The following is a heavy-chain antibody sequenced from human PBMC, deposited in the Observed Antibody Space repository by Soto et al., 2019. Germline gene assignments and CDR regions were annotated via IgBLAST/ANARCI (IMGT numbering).Heavy chain of an antibody. CDR1: GFTFSDYG. CDR2: ISGSAGNT. V-gene: IGHV3-23*01. D-gene: IGHD6-13*01. Sequence: HPGGSLRLSCAASGFTFSDYGMNWVRQAPGKRLEWVAAISGSAGNTYYADSVKGRFSTSRDNSKSTLYLEMNSLRVEDTAIYYCAKTFGSNWLPEYWGQGTLVTVSS. CDR3: AKTFGSNWLPEY. J-gene: IGHJ4*02.